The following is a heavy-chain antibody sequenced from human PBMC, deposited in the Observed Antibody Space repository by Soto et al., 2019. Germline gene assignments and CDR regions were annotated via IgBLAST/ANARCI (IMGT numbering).Heavy chain of an antibody. D-gene: IGHD6-13*01. CDR2: ISYDGSNK. CDR1: GFTFSSYG. V-gene: IGHV3-30*18. CDR3: AKEIAAAEYYFDY. Sequence: QVQLVESGGGVVQPGRSLRLSCAASGFTFSSYGMHWVRQAPGKGLEWGEVISYDGSNKYYADSVKGRFTISRDNSKNTLYLQMNSLRAEDTAVYYCAKEIAAAEYYFDYWGQGTLVTVSS. J-gene: IGHJ4*02.